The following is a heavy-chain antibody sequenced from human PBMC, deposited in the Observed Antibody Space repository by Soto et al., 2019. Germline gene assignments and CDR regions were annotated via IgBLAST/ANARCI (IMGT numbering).Heavy chain of an antibody. Sequence: SETLSLTCTVSGGSISSYYWSWIRQPPGKGLEWIGYIYYSGSTNYNPSLKSRVTISVDTSKNQFSLKLSSVTAADTAVYYCARVYSQYYYYMDVWGKGTSVTVSS. V-gene: IGHV4-59*01. J-gene: IGHJ6*03. D-gene: IGHD5-18*01. CDR3: ARVYSQYYYYMDV. CDR1: GGSISSYY. CDR2: IYYSGST.